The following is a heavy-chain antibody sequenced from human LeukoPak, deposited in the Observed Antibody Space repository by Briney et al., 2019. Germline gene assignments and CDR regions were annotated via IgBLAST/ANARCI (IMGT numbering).Heavy chain of an antibody. V-gene: IGHV3-74*01. D-gene: IGHD3/OR15-3a*01. CDR1: GFTFSRYW. CDR2: INSDGSST. CDR3: VLDLFSSFAFDI. Sequence: GGSLRLSCAASGFTFSRYWMHWVRQASGKGLLWVSRINSDGSSTYYADSVKGRFTTSRDNAKNALHLQMNSLTAEDTAVYYCVLDLFSSFAFDIWGQGTMVTVSS. J-gene: IGHJ3*02.